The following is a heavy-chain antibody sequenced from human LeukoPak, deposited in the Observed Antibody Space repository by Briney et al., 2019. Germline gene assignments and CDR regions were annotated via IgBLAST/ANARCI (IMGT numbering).Heavy chain of an antibody. Sequence: SETLSLTFSVFGVSVSNYYWTWFRQPPGKGLEWMGNIFNSGITNYSPSLKGRITISVDTSKNQFSLKLSSVTAADTATYYCARESSVLHGDTAPLDIWGQGTMVTVSS. CDR2: IFNSGIT. V-gene: IGHV4-4*08. D-gene: IGHD5-18*01. CDR3: ARESSVLHGDTAPLDI. CDR1: GVSVSNYY. J-gene: IGHJ3*02.